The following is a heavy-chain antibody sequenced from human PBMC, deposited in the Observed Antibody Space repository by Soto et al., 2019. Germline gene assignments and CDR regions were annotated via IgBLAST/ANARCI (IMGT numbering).Heavy chain of an antibody. CDR1: GDTFTTNS. CDR2: IIPVVGTT. V-gene: IGHV1-69*06. Sequence: QVQLVQSGAEVKKPGSSVKVSCKASGDTFTTNSLNWVRPAPGQGLEGMGVIIPVVGTTKYAQKYQDRVTITGDKSTNTAYMELSSLRSDDTAVYYCARGLLYATTYFDYWGQGTPVTVSS. J-gene: IGHJ4*02. CDR3: ARGLLYATTYFDY. D-gene: IGHD2-8*01.